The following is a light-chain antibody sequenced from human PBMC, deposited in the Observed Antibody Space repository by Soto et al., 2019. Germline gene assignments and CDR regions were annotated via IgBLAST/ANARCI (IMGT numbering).Light chain of an antibody. J-gene: IGKJ2*01. CDR3: QQYDSNLYS. Sequence: DIQVTKAPSTLSASVGDRVTITCRASQSIRSWMAWYQQKPGKAPKLLIYKASSLESGVPSRFSGSGSGTEFTLTISSLQPDDSATYYCQQYDSNLYSFGQGTKVEIK. V-gene: IGKV1-5*03. CDR2: KAS. CDR1: QSIRSW.